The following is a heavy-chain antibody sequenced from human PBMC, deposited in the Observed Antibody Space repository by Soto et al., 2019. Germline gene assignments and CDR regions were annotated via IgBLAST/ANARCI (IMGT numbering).Heavy chain of an antibody. J-gene: IGHJ4*02. Sequence: SETLSLTCTVSGGSISGYYWSWIRQPPGKGLEWIGYMYKTGSTVYNPSFKSRVTISVDTSKNQFSLKLSSVTAADTAVYYCARRYGASFDYWGQETLVTVSS. D-gene: IGHD4-17*01. V-gene: IGHV4-59*01. CDR1: GGSISGYY. CDR2: MYKTGST. CDR3: ARRYGASFDY.